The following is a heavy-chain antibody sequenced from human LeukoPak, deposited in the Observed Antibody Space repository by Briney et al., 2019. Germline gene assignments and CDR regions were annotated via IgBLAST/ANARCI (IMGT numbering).Heavy chain of an antibody. CDR3: AAEIYYYYGMDV. J-gene: IGHJ6*02. CDR2: IKQDGSEQ. V-gene: IGHV3-7*03. Sequence: GGSPRLSCAASGFTFSSYWMTWVRQAPGKGLEWVANIKQDGSEQYYVDSVKGRFTISRDNAKNSLYLQMNSLRAEDTAVYYCAAEIYYYYGMDVWGQGTTVTVSS. CDR1: GFTFSSYW.